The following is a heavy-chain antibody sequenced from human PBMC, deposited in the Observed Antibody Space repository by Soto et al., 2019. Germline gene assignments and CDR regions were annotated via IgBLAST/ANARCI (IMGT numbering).Heavy chain of an antibody. Sequence: EVQLLESGGGLVQPGGSLRLSCAASGFTFSSYAMSWVRQAPGKGLEWVSAISGSGADTYYADSVKGRFTISRDNPKNTLYLQMNSLRDEDAVLYYCAKDRLASGSGVRFDPWGQGTLVTVSS. V-gene: IGHV3-23*01. D-gene: IGHD3-10*01. J-gene: IGHJ5*02. CDR3: AKDRLASGSGVRFDP. CDR1: GFTFSSYA. CDR2: ISGSGADT.